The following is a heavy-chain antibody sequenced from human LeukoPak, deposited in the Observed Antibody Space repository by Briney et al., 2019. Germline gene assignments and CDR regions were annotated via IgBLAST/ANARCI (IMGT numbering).Heavy chain of an antibody. CDR2: IRSKTYGKTT. CDR3: TRVGPYLDY. V-gene: IGHV3-49*04. CDR1: GFTFGDHA. Sequence: GGSLSLSCTASGFTFGDHAMSWVRQAPGEGVEWVGFIRSKTYGKTTEYPASVKGRITISRDDSKNITYLQMNSLKTEDTAIYYCTRVGPYLDYWGQGTLVTVSS. J-gene: IGHJ4*02.